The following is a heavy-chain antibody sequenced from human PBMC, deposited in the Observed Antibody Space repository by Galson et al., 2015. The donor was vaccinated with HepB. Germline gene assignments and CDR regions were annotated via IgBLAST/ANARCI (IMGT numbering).Heavy chain of an antibody. D-gene: IGHD4-23*01. CDR2: IIPCSGTT. Sequence: SVKVSCKASGGTFSYYAVSWVRQAPGQGPEWMGRIIPCSGTTNYAQKLQDRVTITADKFTDTAYMELISLTSEDTAVYYCATDVDNSDSWYFDLWGRGTLVTVSS. J-gene: IGHJ2*01. V-gene: IGHV1-69*06. CDR3: ATDVDNSDSWYFDL. CDR1: GGTFSYYA.